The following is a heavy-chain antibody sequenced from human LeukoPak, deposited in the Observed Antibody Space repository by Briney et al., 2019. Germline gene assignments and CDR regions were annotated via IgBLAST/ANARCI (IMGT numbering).Heavy chain of an antibody. V-gene: IGHV3-33*01. J-gene: IGHJ4*02. Sequence: GGSLRLSCAASGFTFSSYGMPWVRQAPGKGLEWVAVIWYDGSNKYYADSVKGRFTISRDNSKNALDLQMNSLRAEDTAVYYCARDRSYDFWSGYSTPDYWGQGTLVTVSS. D-gene: IGHD3-3*01. CDR1: GFTFSSYG. CDR3: ARDRSYDFWSGYSTPDY. CDR2: IWYDGSNK.